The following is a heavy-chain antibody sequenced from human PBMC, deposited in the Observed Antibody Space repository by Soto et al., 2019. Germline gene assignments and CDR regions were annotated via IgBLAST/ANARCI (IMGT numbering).Heavy chain of an antibody. D-gene: IGHD6-19*01. Sequence: GGSLRLSCAASGFTFSSYSMNWVRQAPGKGLEWVSSISSSSSYIYYADSVKGRFTISRDDAKNSLYLQMNSLRAEDTAVYYCARDTPPGGSGWYWFDPWGQGTLVTVSS. CDR2: ISSSSSYI. CDR3: ARDTPPGGSGWYWFDP. CDR1: GFTFSSYS. J-gene: IGHJ5*02. V-gene: IGHV3-21*01.